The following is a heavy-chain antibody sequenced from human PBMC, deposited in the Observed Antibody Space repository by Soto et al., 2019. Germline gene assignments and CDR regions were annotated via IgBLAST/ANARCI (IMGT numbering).Heavy chain of an antibody. CDR2: ISAYNGNT. V-gene: IGHV1-18*01. J-gene: IGHJ6*02. CDR3: AREALLRLYYYYGMDV. Sequence: QVQLVQSGTEVKKPGASVKVSCKASGYTFTSYGISWVRQAPGQGLEWMGWISAYNGNTNYAQKLQGRVTMTTDTSTSTAYMELRSLRSDDTAVYYCAREALLRLYYYYGMDVWGQGTTVTVSS. D-gene: IGHD1-26*01. CDR1: GYTFTSYG.